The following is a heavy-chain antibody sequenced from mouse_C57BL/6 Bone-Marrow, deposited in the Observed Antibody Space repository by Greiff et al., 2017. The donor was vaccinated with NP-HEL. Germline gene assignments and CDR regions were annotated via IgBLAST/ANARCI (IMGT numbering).Heavy chain of an antibody. J-gene: IGHJ4*01. V-gene: IGHV5-4*01. CDR2: ISDGGSYT. Sequence: EVKLMESGGGLVKPGGSLKLSCAASGFTFSSYAMSWVRQTPEKRLEWVATISDGGSYTYYPDNVKGRFTISRDNAKNNLYLQMSRLKSEDTAMYYCAREGLYAMDYWGQGTSVTVSS. CDR1: GFTFSSYA. CDR3: AREGLYAMDY.